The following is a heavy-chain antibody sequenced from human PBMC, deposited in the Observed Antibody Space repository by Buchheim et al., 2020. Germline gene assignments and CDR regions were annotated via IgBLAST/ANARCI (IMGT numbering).Heavy chain of an antibody. CDR2: ISGSSDST. J-gene: IGHJ4*02. CDR1: GFTFGDYY. CDR3: ARNSAPPDY. V-gene: IGHV3-11*05. D-gene: IGHD3-10*01. Sequence: QVQLVESGGGLVKAGGSLRLSCAASGFTFGDYYMSWIRQAPGKGLEWVSCISGSSDSTTYAASVKGRFTISRDNATTSLYLQMESLRGEDTAVYYCARNSAPPDYWGQGTL.